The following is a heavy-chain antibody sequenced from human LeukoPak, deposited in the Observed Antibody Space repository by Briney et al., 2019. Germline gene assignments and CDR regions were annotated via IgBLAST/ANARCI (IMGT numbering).Heavy chain of an antibody. CDR3: ARRLMGGYPHFDY. CDR2: INWNGNTI. CDR1: GFIFDVYD. D-gene: IGHD3-22*01. Sequence: PGGSLRLSCAASGFIFDVYDISWIRQAPGKGLEWVSHINWNGNTIGYADSVKGRFTISRDNAKNSVYLQMNSLRAEDTALYYCARRLMGGYPHFDYWGQGTLVTVSS. J-gene: IGHJ4*02. V-gene: IGHV3-20*04.